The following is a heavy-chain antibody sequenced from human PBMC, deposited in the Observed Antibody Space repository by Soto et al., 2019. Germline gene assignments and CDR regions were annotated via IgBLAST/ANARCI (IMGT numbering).Heavy chain of an antibody. CDR2: ISYDGSNK. J-gene: IGHJ4*02. Sequence: QVQLVESGGGVVQPGRSLRLSCAASGFTFSSYGMHWVRQAPGKGLEWVAVISYDGSNKYYADSVKGRFTISRDNSKNXLYLQMNSLRAEDTAVYYCATPYSTGQQLGAPVDYWGQGTLVTVSS. CDR3: ATPYSTGQQLGAPVDY. CDR1: GFTFSSYG. D-gene: IGHD6-13*01. V-gene: IGHV3-30*03.